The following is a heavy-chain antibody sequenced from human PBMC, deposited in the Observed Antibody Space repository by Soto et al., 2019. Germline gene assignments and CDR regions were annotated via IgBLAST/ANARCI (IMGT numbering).Heavy chain of an antibody. V-gene: IGHV3-30*18. CDR1: GFTFSSYG. Sequence: QVQLVESGGGVVQPGRSLRLSCAASGFTFSSYGMHWVRQAPGKGLEWVAVISYDGSNKYYADSVKGRFTISRDNSKNTLYLQMNSLRAEDTAVYYCAKDPEHYSNYVFGYWGQGTLVTVSS. CDR3: AKDPEHYSNYVFGY. J-gene: IGHJ4*02. D-gene: IGHD4-4*01. CDR2: ISYDGSNK.